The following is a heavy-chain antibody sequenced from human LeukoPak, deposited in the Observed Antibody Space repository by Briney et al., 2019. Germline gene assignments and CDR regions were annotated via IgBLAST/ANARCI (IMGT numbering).Heavy chain of an antibody. V-gene: IGHV1-69*04. J-gene: IGHJ4*02. CDR3: ARGTSNYYYGDFYYFDY. CDR2: IIPILGIA. D-gene: IGHD4-17*01. Sequence: SVKVSCKASGGTFSSYAISWVRQAPGQGLEWMGRIIPILGIANYAQKFQGRVTITADKSTSTAYMELSSLRSEDTAVYYCARGTSNYYYGDFYYFDYWGQGTLVTVSS. CDR1: GGTFSSYA.